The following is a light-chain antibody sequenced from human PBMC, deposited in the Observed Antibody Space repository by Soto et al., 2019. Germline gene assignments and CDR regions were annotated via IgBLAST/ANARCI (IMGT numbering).Light chain of an antibody. CDR1: QGMSSY. Sequence: DIQLTQSPSFVSASVGDRVTITCRASQGMSSYLAWYQQKPGKAPKLLIYAASTLQSGVPSRFSGSGSGTEFTLTISSLQPEDFATYYCQQLNSHPPFSCGPGTKVDIK. CDR3: QQLNSHPPFS. CDR2: AAS. J-gene: IGKJ3*01. V-gene: IGKV1-9*01.